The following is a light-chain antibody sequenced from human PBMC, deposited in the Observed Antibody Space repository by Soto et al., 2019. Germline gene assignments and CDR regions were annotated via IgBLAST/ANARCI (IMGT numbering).Light chain of an antibody. CDR3: SSYTTNSVVV. CDR1: SSDVGTYNY. Sequence: QSALTQPASVSGSPGQSITISCTGTSSDVGTYNYVSWYQQHPGKAPKLMIYEVTNRPSGTSNRFSGSKSGNTASLTISGLQAEDEANYYCSSYTTNSVVVFGGGTQLTVL. J-gene: IGLJ2*01. CDR2: EVT. V-gene: IGLV2-14*01.